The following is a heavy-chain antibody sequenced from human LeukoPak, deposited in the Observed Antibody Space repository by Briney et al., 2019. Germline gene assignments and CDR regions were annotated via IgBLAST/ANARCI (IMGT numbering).Heavy chain of an antibody. Sequence: GGSLRLSCAASGFTFSSHDMHWVRQAPGKGLEWVAAISYDGSKQLYADSVKGRFTISRDNSKNTLNLQMNSLRDEDTAAYYCAKDGARYLLTYYFEYWGQGTLVTVSS. CDR3: AKDGARYLLTYYFEY. J-gene: IGHJ4*02. CDR1: GFTFSSHD. V-gene: IGHV3-30*18. D-gene: IGHD3-9*01. CDR2: ISYDGSKQ.